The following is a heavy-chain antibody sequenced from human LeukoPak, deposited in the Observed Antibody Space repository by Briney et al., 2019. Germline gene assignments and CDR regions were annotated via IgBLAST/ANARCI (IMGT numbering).Heavy chain of an antibody. D-gene: IGHD5-24*01. V-gene: IGHV3-23*01. CDR3: ARDSGSEMATIFDRAHYYGMDV. Sequence: GGSLRLSCAASGFTFSSSNMSWVRQAPGKGLEWVSAISGTGSSTYYADSVKGRFTISRDNSKNTLYLQMNSLRAEDTAVYYCARDSGSEMATIFDRAHYYGMDVWGQGTTVTVSS. J-gene: IGHJ6*02. CDR2: ISGTGSST. CDR1: GFTFSSSN.